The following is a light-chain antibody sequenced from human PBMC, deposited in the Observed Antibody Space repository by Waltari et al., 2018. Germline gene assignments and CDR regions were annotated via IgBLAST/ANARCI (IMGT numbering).Light chain of an antibody. Sequence: EIVLTKSPATLSLSPGERATLPCRASQSVSSYLVWYQQKPGQAPRLLMYDASNRATGIPARFSGSGSGTDFTLTISSLEPEDFAVYYCQQRSNWPPITFGQGTRLEIK. J-gene: IGKJ5*01. CDR1: QSVSSY. CDR3: QQRSNWPPIT. CDR2: DAS. V-gene: IGKV3-11*01.